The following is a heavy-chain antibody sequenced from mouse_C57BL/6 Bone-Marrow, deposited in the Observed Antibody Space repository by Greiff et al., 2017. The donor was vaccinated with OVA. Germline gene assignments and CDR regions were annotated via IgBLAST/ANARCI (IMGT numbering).Heavy chain of an antibody. CDR2: IDPSDSST. CDR3: ARQEIYYDYDGGFAY. CDR1: GYTFTSYW. D-gene: IGHD2-4*01. J-gene: IGHJ3*01. Sequence: QVQLQQPGAELVMPGASVKLSCKASGYTFTSYWMHWVKQRPGQGLEWIGEIDPSDSSTNYNQKFKGKSTLTVDKSSSTAYMQLSSLTSEYSAVYYCARQEIYYDYDGGFAYWGQGTLVTVSA. V-gene: IGHV1-69*01.